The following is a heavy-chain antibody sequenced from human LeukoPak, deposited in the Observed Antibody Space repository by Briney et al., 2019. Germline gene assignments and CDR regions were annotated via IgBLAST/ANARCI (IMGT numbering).Heavy chain of an antibody. V-gene: IGHV4-39*01. CDR2: IYYSGST. D-gene: IGHD5-18*01. CDR1: GGSISSSSYY. J-gene: IGHJ3*02. CDR3: ARVPAMVSPFDT. Sequence: SETLSLTCTVSGGSISSSSYYWGWIRQPPGKGREWIGSIYYSGSTYYNPSLKSRVTISVDTSKNQFSLKLSSVTAADTAVYYCARVPAMVSPFDTWGQGTMVTVSS.